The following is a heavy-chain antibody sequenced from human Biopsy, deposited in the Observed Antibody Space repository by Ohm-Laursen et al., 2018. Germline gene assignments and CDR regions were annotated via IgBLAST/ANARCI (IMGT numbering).Heavy chain of an antibody. CDR3: AREAIGVATTFDL. V-gene: IGHV4-59*01. Sequence: LSLTCTVSDVSISTYYWSWIRQSPGRGLEWIAHIYYNGDTDYNPSLKSRVTISLDAPKNQFSLKMSAVTAADTAIYYCAREAIGVATTFDLWGQGTMVAVSS. CDR1: DVSISTYY. CDR2: IYYNGDT. D-gene: IGHD5-12*01. J-gene: IGHJ3*01.